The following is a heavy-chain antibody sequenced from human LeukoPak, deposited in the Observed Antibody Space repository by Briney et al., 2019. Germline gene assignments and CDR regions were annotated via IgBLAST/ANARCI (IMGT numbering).Heavy chain of an antibody. Sequence: GGSLRLSCAASGFIFSNYGMHWVRQAPGKGLEWVANIKEDGSREYYVDSVKGRFTISRDNAKNSLYLQMDSLTAEDTAVYYCARDSPGYGAYVSWGQGTLVSVSS. CDR2: IKEDGSRE. J-gene: IGHJ1*01. CDR3: ARDSPGYGAYVS. V-gene: IGHV3-7*01. D-gene: IGHD5-12*01. CDR1: GFIFSNYG.